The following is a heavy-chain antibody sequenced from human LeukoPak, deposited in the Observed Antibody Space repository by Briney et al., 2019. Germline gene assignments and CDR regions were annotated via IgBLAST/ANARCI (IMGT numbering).Heavy chain of an antibody. CDR2: ISGDGGST. Sequence: GGSLRLSCAASGFTFDDYAMHWVRQAPGKGLEWVSLISGDGGSTYYADSVKGRFTISRDNSKNSLYLQMNSLRTEDTALSYCAKDIAGISYYDSSGYYFLGGFDYWGQGTLVTVSS. CDR1: GFTFDDYA. J-gene: IGHJ4*02. V-gene: IGHV3-43*02. D-gene: IGHD3-22*01. CDR3: AKDIAGISYYDSSGYYFLGGFDY.